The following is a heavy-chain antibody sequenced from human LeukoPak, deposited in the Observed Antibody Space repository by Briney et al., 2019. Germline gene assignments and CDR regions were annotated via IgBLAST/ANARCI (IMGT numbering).Heavy chain of an antibody. CDR3: AREESDYVWGSYRNTPDY. V-gene: IGHV4-4*07. Sequence: SETLSLTCTVSGGSISNYYWSWTRQPAGKGLGWIGRIYTSGSTNYNPSLKSRVTMSVDTSKNQFSLKLSSVTAADTAVYYCAREESDYVWGSYRNTPDYWGQGTLVTVSS. CDR1: GGSISNYY. D-gene: IGHD3-16*02. J-gene: IGHJ4*02. CDR2: IYTSGST.